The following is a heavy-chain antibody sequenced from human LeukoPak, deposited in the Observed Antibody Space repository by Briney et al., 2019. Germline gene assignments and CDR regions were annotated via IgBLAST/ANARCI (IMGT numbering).Heavy chain of an antibody. CDR2: IKQDGSEK. J-gene: IGHJ4*02. CDR1: GFTFSSYC. CDR3: ARDLDNGDVIDY. D-gene: IGHD4-17*01. V-gene: IGHV3-7*01. Sequence: PGEFLRLSCAASGFTFSSYCMSWVRQAPGKGLEWVANIKQDGSEKYYVDSVKGRFTISRDNAKNSLYLQMNSLRAEDTAVYYCARDLDNGDVIDYWGQGTLVTVSS.